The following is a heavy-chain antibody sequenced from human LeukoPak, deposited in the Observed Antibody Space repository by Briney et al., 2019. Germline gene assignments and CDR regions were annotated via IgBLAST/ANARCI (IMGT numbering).Heavy chain of an antibody. CDR3: ARHSGSYGY. Sequence: PSETLSLTCTVSGDAITGSSYYWGWIRQPPGKGLEWIGSMYYSGSTFSNPSLRSRVNMSADTSKNQFSLKLSSVTAADTAVYYCARHSGSYGYWGQGTLVTVSS. V-gene: IGHV4-39*01. D-gene: IGHD1-26*01. CDR2: MYYSGST. CDR1: GDAITGSSYY. J-gene: IGHJ4*02.